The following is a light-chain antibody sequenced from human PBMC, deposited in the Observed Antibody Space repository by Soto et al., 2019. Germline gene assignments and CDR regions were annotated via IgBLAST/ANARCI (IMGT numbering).Light chain of an antibody. Sequence: QSALTPPASVSGSPGQSITISCTGTSSDVGSYNLVSWYHQHPGKAPKLMIYEVSKRPSGVSNRFSGSKSGNTASLTISGLQAEDEVDYYCCSYAGSSTHVVFGGGTKLTVL. CDR3: CSYAGSSTHVV. CDR2: EVS. J-gene: IGLJ2*01. V-gene: IGLV2-23*02. CDR1: SSDVGSYNL.